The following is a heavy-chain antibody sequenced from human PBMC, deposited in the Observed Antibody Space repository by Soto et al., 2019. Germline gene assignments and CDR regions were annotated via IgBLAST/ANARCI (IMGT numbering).Heavy chain of an antibody. V-gene: IGHV3-23*01. D-gene: IGHD4-17*01. CDR2: ISGGGRST. Sequence: GGSLGLSCADSGFTFSSYAMSWVRQAPGKGLEWVSGISGGGRSTYYADSVKGRFTISRDNSKNTLHLQLSSLTVEDTAVYYFFKGSSCTDYLGLSDICAQRTSDT. J-gene: IGHJ3*02. CDR1: GFTFSSYA. CDR3: FKGSSCTDYLGLSDI.